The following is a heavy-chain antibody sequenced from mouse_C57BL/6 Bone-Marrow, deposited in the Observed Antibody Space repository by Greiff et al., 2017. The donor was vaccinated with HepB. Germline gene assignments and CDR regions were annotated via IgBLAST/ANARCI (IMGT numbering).Heavy chain of an antibody. CDR2: IFPGSGST. Sequence: QVQLKESGPELVKPGASVKISCKASGYTFTDYYINWVKQRPGQGLEWIGWIFPGSGSTYYNEKFKGKATLTVDKSSSTAYMLLSSLTSEDSAVYFCARVDYGSSYVRYFDVWGTGTTVTVSS. V-gene: IGHV1-75*01. J-gene: IGHJ1*03. CDR1: GYTFTDYY. CDR3: ARVDYGSSYVRYFDV. D-gene: IGHD1-1*01.